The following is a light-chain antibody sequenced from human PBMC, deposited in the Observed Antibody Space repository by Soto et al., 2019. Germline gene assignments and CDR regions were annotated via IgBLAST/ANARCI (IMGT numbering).Light chain of an antibody. CDR2: DAS. J-gene: IGKJ5*01. V-gene: IGKV3-11*01. Sequence: EIVFTQSPATLSLSPGERVTLSCRTSQSVSKYFAWYQQKPGRAPRLLIYDASSRATGIPARFIGSGSGTDFTLTISSLEPEDFAIYYCQQRSNWPITFGQGTRLEIK. CDR1: QSVSKY. CDR3: QQRSNWPIT.